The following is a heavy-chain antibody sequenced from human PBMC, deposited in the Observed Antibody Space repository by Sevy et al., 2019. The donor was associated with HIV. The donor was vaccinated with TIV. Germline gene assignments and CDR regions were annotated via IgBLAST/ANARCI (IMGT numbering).Heavy chain of an antibody. Sequence: SETLSLTCTVSGGSISSYYWSWIRQPAGKGLEWIGRLYTSGSTNYNPSLNSRVTMSVDTSKNQFSLKLSSVTAADTAVYYCARVQSRISSGWYYFDYWGQGTLVTVSS. D-gene: IGHD6-19*01. CDR1: GGSISSYY. V-gene: IGHV4-4*07. J-gene: IGHJ4*02. CDR3: ARVQSRISSGWYYFDY. CDR2: LYTSGST.